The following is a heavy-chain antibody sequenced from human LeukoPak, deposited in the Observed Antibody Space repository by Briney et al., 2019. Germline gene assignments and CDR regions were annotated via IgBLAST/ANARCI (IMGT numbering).Heavy chain of an antibody. D-gene: IGHD3-3*01. Sequence: GGSLRLSCAASGFTFSNYAMSWVRQAPGKGLEWVSSIGASGASTFHADSVKGRLIISRDISKNTLYLQMNSLRAEDTAIYYCAKGGIKRFGMVPDWFDPWGQGTLVTVSS. V-gene: IGHV3-23*01. CDR1: GFTFSNYA. CDR2: IGASGAST. J-gene: IGHJ5*02. CDR3: AKGGIKRFGMVPDWFDP.